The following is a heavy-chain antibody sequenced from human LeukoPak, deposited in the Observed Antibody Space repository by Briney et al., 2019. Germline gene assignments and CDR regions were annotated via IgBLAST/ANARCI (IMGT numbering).Heavy chain of an antibody. D-gene: IGHD6-19*01. CDR3: ARRYSSDWFFDY. V-gene: IGHV4-38-2*01. CDR2: SHYTGST. Sequence: SETLSLTCAVSGYSNSSGYVWGWIRQPPGKGLEWIGSSHYTGSTYYNPSLKSRLTISLDTSKNQLSLKLSSVTAADTAVYYCARRYSSDWFFDYWGQGTLVTVSS. CDR1: GYSNSSGYV. J-gene: IGHJ4*02.